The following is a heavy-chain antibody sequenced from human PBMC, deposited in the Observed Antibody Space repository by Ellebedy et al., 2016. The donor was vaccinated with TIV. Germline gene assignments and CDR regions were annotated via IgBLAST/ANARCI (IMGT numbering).Heavy chain of an antibody. J-gene: IGHJ2*01. CDR1: GFTFSSYA. CDR3: AKESGDLGGWYFDL. V-gene: IGHV3-23*01. Sequence: PGGSLRLSCAASGFTFSSYAMSCVRQAPGKGLEWVSAISGRGGSTYYADSVKGRFTISRDNSKNTLYLQMNSLRAEDTAVYYCAKESGDLGGWYFDLWGRGTLVTVSS. D-gene: IGHD7-27*01. CDR2: ISGRGGST.